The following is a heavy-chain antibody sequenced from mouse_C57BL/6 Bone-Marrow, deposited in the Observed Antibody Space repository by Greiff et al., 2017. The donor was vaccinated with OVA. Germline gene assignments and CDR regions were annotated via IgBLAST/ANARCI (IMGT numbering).Heavy chain of an antibody. CDR2: ILPGSGST. V-gene: IGHV1-9*01. D-gene: IGHD1-1*01. CDR1: GYTFTGYW. Sequence: VQLQQSGAELMKPGASVKLSCKASGYTFTGYWIEWVKQRPGHGLEWIGEILPGSGSTNYNEKFKGKATITADTSSNTAYMQLSSLTTDVSAIYYCARRGSYGSSYFDYWGQGTTLTVSS. CDR3: ARRGSYGSSYFDY. J-gene: IGHJ2*01.